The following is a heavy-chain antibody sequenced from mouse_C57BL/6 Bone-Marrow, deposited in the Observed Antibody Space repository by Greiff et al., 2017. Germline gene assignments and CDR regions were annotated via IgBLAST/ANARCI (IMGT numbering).Heavy chain of an antibody. V-gene: IGHV1-82*01. CDR2: LYPGDGDT. Sequence: QVQLQQSGPELVKPGASVKISCEASGYAFSSSWMNWVKQRPGKGLESIGRLYPGDGDTNYNGKFKGKATLTADKSSSTAYMQLSSLTSEDSAVYFCARGSNWYYFDYWGQGTTLTVSS. D-gene: IGHD2-5*01. J-gene: IGHJ2*01. CDR3: ARGSNWYYFDY. CDR1: GYAFSSSW.